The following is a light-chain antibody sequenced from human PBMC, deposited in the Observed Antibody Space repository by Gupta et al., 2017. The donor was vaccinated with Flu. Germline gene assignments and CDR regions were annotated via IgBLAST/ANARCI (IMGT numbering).Light chain of an antibody. Sequence: EIVFTQSPATLSLSPGERATLSCRASQIISSNFAWYQQKPGQAPRLLIYDTSNRATGIPARFSGSGSGTDFTLIISSLEPEDFAVYYCQQRSNWPITFGQGTRLEIK. CDR2: DTS. CDR3: QQRSNWPIT. J-gene: IGKJ5*01. V-gene: IGKV3-11*01. CDR1: QIISSN.